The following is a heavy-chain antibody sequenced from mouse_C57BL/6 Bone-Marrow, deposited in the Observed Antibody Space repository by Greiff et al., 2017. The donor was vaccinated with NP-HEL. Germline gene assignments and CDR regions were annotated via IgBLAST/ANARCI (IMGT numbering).Heavy chain of an antibody. CDR3: VRETPYYYGSSYVGFDY. Sequence: GGGLVQPKGSLKLSCAASGFTFNTYAMHWVRPAPGKGLEWVARIRSKSSNYATYYADSVKDRFTISRDDSQSMLYLQMNNLKTEDTAMYYCVRETPYYYGSSYVGFDYWGQGTTLTVSS. CDR1: GFTFNTYA. V-gene: IGHV10-3*01. CDR2: IRSKSSNYAT. D-gene: IGHD1-1*01. J-gene: IGHJ2*01.